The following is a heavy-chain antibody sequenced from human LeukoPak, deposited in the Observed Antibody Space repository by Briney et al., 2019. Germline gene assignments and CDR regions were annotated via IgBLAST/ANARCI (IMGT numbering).Heavy chain of an antibody. CDR1: GFTFCPLG. Sequence: GGSLRLSCAASGFTFCPLGRNCVRQAPGRGLEWVSYISSGSSTTYYADSVKGRFTISRDNAKNSLYLQVNSLRDEDTAVYYCARGRGLTLSYHYFDYWGQGTLVTVSS. V-gene: IGHV3-48*02. D-gene: IGHD3-10*01. J-gene: IGHJ4*02. CDR3: ARGRGLTLSYHYFDY. CDR2: ISSGSSTT.